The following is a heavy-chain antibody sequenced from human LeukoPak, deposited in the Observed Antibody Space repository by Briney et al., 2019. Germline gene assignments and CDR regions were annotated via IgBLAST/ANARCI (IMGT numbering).Heavy chain of an antibody. V-gene: IGHV1-69*05. J-gene: IGHJ6*03. CDR3: ARDPGIWSYSGSYYDYYYYYMDV. D-gene: IGHD1-26*01. CDR2: IIPIFGTA. CDR1: GGTFSSYA. Sequence: ASVKVSCKASGGTFSSYAISWVRQAPGQGLEWMGRIIPIFGTANYAQKFQGRVTITTDESASTAYMELSSLRSEDTAVYYCARDPGIWSYSGSYYDYYYYYMDVWGKGTTVTVSS.